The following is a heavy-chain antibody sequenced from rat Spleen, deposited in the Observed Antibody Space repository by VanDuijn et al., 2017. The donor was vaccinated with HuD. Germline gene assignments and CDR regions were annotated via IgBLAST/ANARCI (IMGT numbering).Heavy chain of an antibody. CDR3: TRVGYSSFLRYFDY. J-gene: IGHJ2*01. Sequence: QMQLNESGPGLVQPSQTLSLTCTVSGFSLTTYHVSLVRQPPGKGLEWMGVIWTGGNTAYNSLLKSRLSISRDTSKSQVFLKMNRLQTEDTATYYCTRVGYSSFLRYFDYWGQGVMVTVSS. V-gene: IGHV2-43*01. CDR1: GFSLTTYH. CDR2: IWTGGNT. D-gene: IGHD1-2*01.